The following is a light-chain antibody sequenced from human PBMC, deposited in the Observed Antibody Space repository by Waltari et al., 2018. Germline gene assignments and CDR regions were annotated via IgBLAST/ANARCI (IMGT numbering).Light chain of an antibody. CDR3: GTWDSSLDSYV. Sequence: QSVLPQPPSVSAAPGQKVTVSCPGTTSNIGNYYVSWYQHLPGTAPKLLIFDNSQRPSGIPDRFSGSKSGTSATLGITGLQTGDEADYYCGTWDSSLDSYVFGSGSKVTVL. J-gene: IGLJ1*01. CDR2: DNS. V-gene: IGLV1-51*01. CDR1: TSNIGNYY.